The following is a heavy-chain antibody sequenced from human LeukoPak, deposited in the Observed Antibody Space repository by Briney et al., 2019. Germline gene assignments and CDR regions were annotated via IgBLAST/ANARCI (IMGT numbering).Heavy chain of an antibody. J-gene: IGHJ5*02. V-gene: IGHV3-74*01. CDR3: ARDIGVVPTAFDP. D-gene: IGHD2-2*01. Sequence: GGSLRLSCAASGFTFSNYWMHWVRQAPGKGLVGVSRINIDGSSTNYADSVKGRFTISRDNAKNTLYLQMNSLRAEDKAVYYCARDIGVVPTAFDPWGQGTLVTVSS. CDR1: GFTFSNYW. CDR2: INIDGSST.